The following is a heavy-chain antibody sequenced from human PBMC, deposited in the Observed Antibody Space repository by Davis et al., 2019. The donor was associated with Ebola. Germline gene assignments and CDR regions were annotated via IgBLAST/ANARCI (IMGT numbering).Heavy chain of an antibody. CDR1: GFTFSSYG. CDR3: ARKMTVYYYGMDV. D-gene: IGHD4-17*01. J-gene: IGHJ6*02. Sequence: GGSLRLSCAASGFTFSSYGMHWPRQAPGKGLEWVAVIWYDGSNKYYADSVKGRFTISRDNSKNTLYLQMNSLRAEDTAVYYCARKMTVYYYGMDVWGQGTTVTVSS. V-gene: IGHV3-33*01. CDR2: IWYDGSNK.